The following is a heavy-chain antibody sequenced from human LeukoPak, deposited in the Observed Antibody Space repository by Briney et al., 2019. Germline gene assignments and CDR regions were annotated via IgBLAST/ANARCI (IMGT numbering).Heavy chain of an antibody. V-gene: IGHV3-21*01. CDR2: ISSTSTFI. CDR3: ARDYFDSSDYPQTYYYYYMDV. J-gene: IGHJ6*03. CDR1: GFTFSRYS. Sequence: GGSLRLSCAASGFTFSRYSMNWVRQAPGKGLEWVASISSTSTFIYSADSVKGRFTISRDTAKNSLFLQMNSLRAEDTAIYYCARDYFDSSDYPQTYYYYYMDVWGKETTVTVSS. D-gene: IGHD3-22*01.